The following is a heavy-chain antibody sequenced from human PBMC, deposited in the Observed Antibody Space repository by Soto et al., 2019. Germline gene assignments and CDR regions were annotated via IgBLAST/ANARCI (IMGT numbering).Heavy chain of an antibody. V-gene: IGHV4-31*03. D-gene: IGHD3-10*01. CDR2: IYYSGST. Sequence: QVQLQESGPGLVKPSQTLSLTCTVSGGSISSGGYYWSWIRQHPGKGLEWIGYIYYSGSTYYNPSLKSRVTISVDTSKNQFSLKLSSVTAADTAVYYCARDSEGSGSYYENYYYYYGMDVWGQGTTVTVSS. CDR1: GGSISSGGYY. J-gene: IGHJ6*02. CDR3: ARDSEGSGSYYENYYYYYGMDV.